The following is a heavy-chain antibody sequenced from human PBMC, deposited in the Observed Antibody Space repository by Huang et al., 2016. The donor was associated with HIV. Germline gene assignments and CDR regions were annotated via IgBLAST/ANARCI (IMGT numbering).Heavy chain of an antibody. V-gene: IGHV5-51*01. CDR2: IFPDDSDT. Sequence: VQLVQSGAEVKKPGESLKISCKGSGYSLSSYWVAWVRQMPGKGLEWVGIIFPDDSDTTYSPSFEGQVTISADKSIGTAYLQWSSLKASDTAMYYCARRFSSSSGYFDYWGQGSLVTVSS. CDR1: GYSLSSYW. CDR3: ARRFSSSSGYFDY. D-gene: IGHD6-6*01. J-gene: IGHJ4*02.